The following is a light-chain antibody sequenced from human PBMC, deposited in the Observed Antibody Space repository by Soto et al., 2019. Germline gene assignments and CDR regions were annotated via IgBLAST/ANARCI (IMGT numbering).Light chain of an antibody. Sequence: QSVLTQPPSVSGAPGQRVTISCTGNSSNIGAGYDVHWYQQLPGTAPKLLIYGISNRPSGVPDRFSGSKSGTSASLAITGLQAEDEADYYCQSYDSSLSGVVFGGGTKLTVL. CDR1: SSNIGAGYD. CDR3: QSYDSSLSGVV. CDR2: GIS. J-gene: IGLJ2*01. V-gene: IGLV1-40*01.